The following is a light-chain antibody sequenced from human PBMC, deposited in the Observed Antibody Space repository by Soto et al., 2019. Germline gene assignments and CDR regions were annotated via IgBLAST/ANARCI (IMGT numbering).Light chain of an antibody. Sequence: EIVMTQSPATLSVSPGERATLSCRAGQSISSNLAWYQQKPGQAPGLLIYGSSTRATGIPGWFSGSGYGTEFTLTISNLQSEDFAVYYCQQYKNWPQTFGQGTKVDIK. V-gene: IGKV3-15*01. J-gene: IGKJ1*01. CDR3: QQYKNWPQT. CDR1: QSISSN. CDR2: GSS.